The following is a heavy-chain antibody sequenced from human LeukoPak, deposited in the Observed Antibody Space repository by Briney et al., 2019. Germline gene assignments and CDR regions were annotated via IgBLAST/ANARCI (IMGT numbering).Heavy chain of an antibody. CDR3: ARALPDYDFWSGYYTRSYYYYYGMDV. V-gene: IGHV1-69*13. D-gene: IGHD3-3*01. Sequence: PGASVKVSCKASGGAFKSYAMSWVRQAPGQGLEGMGGITPIFGTANYAQKFQGRVTITADESTSTAYMELSSLRSEDTAVYYCARALPDYDFWSGYYTRSYYYYYGMDVWGQGTTVTVSS. CDR2: ITPIFGTA. CDR1: GGAFKSYA. J-gene: IGHJ6*02.